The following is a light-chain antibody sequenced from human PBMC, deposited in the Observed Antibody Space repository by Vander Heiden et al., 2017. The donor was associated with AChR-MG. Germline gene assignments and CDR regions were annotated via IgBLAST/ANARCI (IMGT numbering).Light chain of an antibody. CDR1: PDVTNY. V-gene: IGKV1-33*01. CDR2: DAS. Sequence: DIQMTPSPSSLSAAVGDRVTITCQARPDVTNYLNWYQQKPGEAPKLLIYDASNLETGVPSRVSGSGSGTDFTLTISSLQPEDIATYYCQRYDNLPPITFGQGTRLEIK. J-gene: IGKJ5*01. CDR3: QRYDNLPPIT.